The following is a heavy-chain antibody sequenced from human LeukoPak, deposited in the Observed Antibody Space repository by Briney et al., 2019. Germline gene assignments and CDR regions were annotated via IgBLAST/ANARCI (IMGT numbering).Heavy chain of an antibody. CDR2: IYYSGST. V-gene: IGHV4-39*07. J-gene: IGHJ5*02. CDR1: GGSISSSSYY. CDR3: AREQYQLLDWFDP. Sequence: PSETLSLTCTVSGGSISSSSYYWGWIRQPPGKGREWIGSIYYSGSTYYNPSLKSRVTISVDTSKNQFSLKLSSVTAADTAVYYCAREQYQLLDWFDPWGQGTLVTVSS. D-gene: IGHD2-2*01.